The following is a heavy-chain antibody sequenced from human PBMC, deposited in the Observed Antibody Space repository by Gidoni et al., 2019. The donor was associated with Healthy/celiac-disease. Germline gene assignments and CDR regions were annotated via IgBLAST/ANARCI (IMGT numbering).Heavy chain of an antibody. V-gene: IGHV4-39*07. CDR1: GGSISSSSYY. CDR3: ARITMVRGVIVFDY. D-gene: IGHD3-10*01. CDR2: IYYSGST. Sequence: QLQLQESGPGLVKPSETLSLTCTVSGGSISSSSYYWGWIRQPPGKGLEWIGSIYYSGSTYYNPSLKRRVTISVDTSKNQFSLKLSSVTAADTAVYYCARITMVRGVIVFDYWGQGTLVTVSS. J-gene: IGHJ4*02.